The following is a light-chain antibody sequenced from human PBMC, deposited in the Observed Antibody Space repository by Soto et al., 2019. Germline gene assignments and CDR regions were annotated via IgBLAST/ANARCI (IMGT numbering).Light chain of an antibody. J-gene: IGLJ3*02. V-gene: IGLV8-61*01. CDR3: VLYMGSGVWV. Sequence: QTVVTQEPSFSVSPGGTVTLTCGLTSGSVSSSYYPTWYQQTPGQAPRTLISSTNTRSSGVPDRFSGSILGNKAALTITGAQADDESDYDCVLYMGSGVWVFGGGTKLTVL. CDR1: SGSVSSSYY. CDR2: STN.